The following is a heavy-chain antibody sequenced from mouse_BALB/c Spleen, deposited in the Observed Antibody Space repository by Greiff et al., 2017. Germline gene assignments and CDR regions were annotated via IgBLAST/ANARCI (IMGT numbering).Heavy chain of an antibody. J-gene: IGHJ4*01. V-gene: IGHV7-3*02. CDR2: IRNKANGYTT. Sequence: EVNLVESGGGLVQPGGSLRLSCATSGFTFTDYYMSWVRQPPGKALEWLGFIRNKANGYTTEYSASVKGRFTISRDNSQSILYLQMNTLRAEDSATYYCARDGYGYDEVYYAMDYWGQGTSVTVSS. CDR1: GFTFTDYY. CDR3: ARDGYGYDEVYYAMDY. D-gene: IGHD2-2*01.